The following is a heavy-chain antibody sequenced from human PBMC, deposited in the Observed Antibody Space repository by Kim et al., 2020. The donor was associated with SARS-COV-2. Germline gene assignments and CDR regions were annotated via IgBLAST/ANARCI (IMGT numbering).Heavy chain of an antibody. D-gene: IGHD1-26*01. CDR3: ARSLPRHIAGATTLDY. CDR2: INPNNGDT. CDR1: GYTFTSYY. J-gene: IGHJ4*02. Sequence: ASVKVSCKASGYTFTSYYIHWVRQAPGQGLEWMGIINPNNGDTSYAQKFQGRVSMTRDTSTSTVYMELSSLRSEDTAVYYCARSLPRHIAGATTLDYWGQGTLVTVSS. V-gene: IGHV1-46*01.